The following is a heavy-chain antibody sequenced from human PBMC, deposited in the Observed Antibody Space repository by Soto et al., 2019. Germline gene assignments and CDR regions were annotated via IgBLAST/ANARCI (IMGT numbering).Heavy chain of an antibody. Sequence: LRLSCAASGFTFSSYATHWVRQAPGKGLEWVAVISYDGSHKYYADSVKGRFTISRDNSKNTLYLQMNSLRAEDTSVYYCAREGAARSSYYYDMDVWGQGTTVTVCS. D-gene: IGHD6-6*01. CDR3: AREGAARSSYYYDMDV. CDR2: ISYDGSHK. V-gene: IGHV3-30-3*01. CDR1: GFTFSSYA. J-gene: IGHJ6*02.